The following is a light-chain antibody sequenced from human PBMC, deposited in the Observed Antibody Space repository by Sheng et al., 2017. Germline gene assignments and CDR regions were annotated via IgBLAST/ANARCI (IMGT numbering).Light chain of an antibody. CDR2: DAS. CDR1: QSVSSY. V-gene: IGKV3-11*01. Sequence: EIVLTQSPATLSLSPGERATLSCRASQSVSSYLAWYQQKPGQAPRLLIYDASNRATGIPARFSGSGSGTDFTLTISSLEPEDFAVYYCQQRSNWPPGTFGGGTKVEDQT. CDR3: QQRSNWPPGT. J-gene: IGKJ4*01.